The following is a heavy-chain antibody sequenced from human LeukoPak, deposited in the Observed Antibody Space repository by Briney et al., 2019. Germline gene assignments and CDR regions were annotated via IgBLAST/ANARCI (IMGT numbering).Heavy chain of an antibody. CDR1: GGYISGYY. D-gene: IGHD3-22*01. CDR3: LRHFTYYYDSSGYPRHAFDI. J-gene: IGHJ3*02. CDR2: MYYSGSA. Sequence: AETLSLTCTVSGGYISGYYWSWIRQSPVKGLVWIGYMYYSGSANYNPSLKSGVSMSVEMSENQFSLMLISVTAADTALDYYLRHFTYYYDSSGYPRHAFDIWGQGTMVTVSS. V-gene: IGHV4-59*08.